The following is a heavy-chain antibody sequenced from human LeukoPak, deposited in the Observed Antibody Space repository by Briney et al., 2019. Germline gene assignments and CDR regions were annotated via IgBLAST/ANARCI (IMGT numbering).Heavy chain of an antibody. CDR3: AKVYCSSTSCYLLPLGDTDFYFDY. Sequence: PGGSLRLSCAASGFTFSSYAMSWVRQAPGKGLEWVSAISGSGGSTYYADSVKGRFTISRDNSKNTLYLQMNSLRAEDTAVYYCAKVYCSSTSCYLLPLGDTDFYFDYWGQGTLVTVSS. CDR2: ISGSGGST. V-gene: IGHV3-23*01. CDR1: GFTFSSYA. J-gene: IGHJ4*02. D-gene: IGHD2-2*01.